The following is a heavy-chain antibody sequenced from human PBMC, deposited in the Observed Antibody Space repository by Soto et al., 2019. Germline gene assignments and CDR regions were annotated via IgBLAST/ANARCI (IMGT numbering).Heavy chain of an antibody. CDR1: GGSISSGGYY. CDR3: ARGKPYYYDTTGYYPPDHFAY. V-gene: IGHV4-31*03. CDR2: IYYSGST. D-gene: IGHD3-22*01. Sequence: SETLSLTCTVSGGSISSGGYYWSWIRQHPGKGLEWIGYIYYSGSTYYNPSLRSRVTISADTSKNQFSLKLTSVTAADTAVYYCARGKPYYYDTTGYYPPDHFAYWGQGTLVTVSS. J-gene: IGHJ4*02.